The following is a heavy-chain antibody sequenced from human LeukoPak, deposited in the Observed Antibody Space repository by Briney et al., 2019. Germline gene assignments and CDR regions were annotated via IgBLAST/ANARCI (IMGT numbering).Heavy chain of an antibody. CDR3: ARGPSCWGTSCYFANYYYYGMDV. V-gene: IGHV1-69*13. D-gene: IGHD2-2*01. CDR2: IISIFGTA. J-gene: IGHJ6*02. Sequence: SVKVSCKASGGTFSSYAISWVRQAPGQGLEWMGGIISIFGTANYAQKFQGRVTITADESTSTAYMELSSLRSEDTAVYYCARGPSCWGTSCYFANYYYYGMDVWGQGTTVTVSS. CDR1: GGTFSSYA.